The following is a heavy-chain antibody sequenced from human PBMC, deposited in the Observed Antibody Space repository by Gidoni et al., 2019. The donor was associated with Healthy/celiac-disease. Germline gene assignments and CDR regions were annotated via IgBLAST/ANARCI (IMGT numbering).Heavy chain of an antibody. CDR1: GFTFSSYS. V-gene: IGHV3-21*01. J-gene: IGHJ4*02. Sequence: EVQLVESGGGLVKPGGSLRLSCAASGFTFSSYSMNWVRQAPGKWLEWVSSISSRSSYIYYADSVKGRFTISIDNAKNSLYLQMNSLRAEDTAVYYCARDCSSTSCYLHSKAFDYWGQGTLVTVSS. D-gene: IGHD2-2*01. CDR3: ARDCSSTSCYLHSKAFDY. CDR2: ISSRSSYI.